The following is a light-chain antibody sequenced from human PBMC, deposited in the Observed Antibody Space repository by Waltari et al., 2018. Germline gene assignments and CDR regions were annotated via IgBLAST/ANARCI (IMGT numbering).Light chain of an antibody. CDR1: QSVGTS. CDR3: QQRNTWPRT. V-gene: IGKV3-11*01. J-gene: IGKJ1*01. Sequence: EIFLTQSPATLSVSAGERAALSCRASQSVGTSLAWYQNRTGQAPRLLIYDASKRAAGIPARFSGSGSGTDFTLAIDTLEPEDFAVYYCQQRNTWPRTFGQGTKVEI. CDR2: DAS.